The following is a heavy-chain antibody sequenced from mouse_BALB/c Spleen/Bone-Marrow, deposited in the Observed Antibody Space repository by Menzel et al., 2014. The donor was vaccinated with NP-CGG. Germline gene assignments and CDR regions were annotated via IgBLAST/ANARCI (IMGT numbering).Heavy chain of an antibody. CDR1: GFTFSSFG. Sequence: EVKVVDSGGGLVQPGGSRKLSCAASGFTFSSFGMHWVRQAPEKGLEWVAYISSGSSTIYYADTVKGRFTISRDDPKNTLFLQMTSLRSEDTAMYYCARSPYGYDGRDYWGQGTSVTVSS. CDR3: ARSPYGYDGRDY. J-gene: IGHJ4*01. V-gene: IGHV5-17*02. D-gene: IGHD2-2*01. CDR2: ISSGSSTI.